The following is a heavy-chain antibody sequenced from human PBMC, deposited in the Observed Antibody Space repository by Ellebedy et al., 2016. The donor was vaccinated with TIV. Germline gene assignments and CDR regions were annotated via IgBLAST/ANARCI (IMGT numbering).Heavy chain of an antibody. J-gene: IGHJ4*02. CDR3: AKDRTPGDGYWVFDN. V-gene: IGHV3-23*01. D-gene: IGHD5-18*01. CDR2: IVGSGA. CDR1: GFTFSPYA. Sequence: PGGSLRLSCAASGFTFSPYAMARVRQAPGKVLEWVSGIVGSGAQTYADSVKGRFTISRDNSKRTVDLQMNSLRAEDTAVYFCAKDRTPGDGYWVFDNWGQGTLVSVSS.